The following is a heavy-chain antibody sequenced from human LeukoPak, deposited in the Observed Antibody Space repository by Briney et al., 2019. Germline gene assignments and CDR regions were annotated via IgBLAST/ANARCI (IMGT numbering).Heavy chain of an antibody. V-gene: IGHV3-53*01. J-gene: IGHJ4*02. CDR3: ARGLDYGDYFDY. D-gene: IGHD4-17*01. Sequence: GGSLRLSCAASGFTFSNYAMTWVRQAPGKGLEWVSVIYSVGSTYYADSVKGRFTISRDNSKNTLYLQMNSLRAEDTAVYYCARGLDYGDYFDYWGQGTLVTVSS. CDR2: IYSVGST. CDR1: GFTFSNYA.